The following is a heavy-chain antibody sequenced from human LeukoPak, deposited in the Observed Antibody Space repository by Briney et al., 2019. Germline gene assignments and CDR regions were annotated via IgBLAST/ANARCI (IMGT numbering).Heavy chain of an antibody. CDR3: AKIESAAGLDC. Sequence: PGRSLRLSCAASGFTFSNYAMHWVRQAPGKGLEWVAVISYDGSNKYYADSVKGRFTISRDNSKNTLYLQMNSLRAEDTAVYYCAKIESAAGLDCWGQGTLVTVSS. CDR2: ISYDGSNK. CDR1: GFTFSNYA. J-gene: IGHJ4*02. D-gene: IGHD2-2*01. V-gene: IGHV3-30-3*02.